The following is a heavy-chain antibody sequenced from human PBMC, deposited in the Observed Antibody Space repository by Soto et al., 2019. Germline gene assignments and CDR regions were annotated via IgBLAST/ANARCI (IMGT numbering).Heavy chain of an antibody. J-gene: IGHJ4*02. V-gene: IGHV4-31*03. Sequence: QVQLQESGPGLVKPSQTLSLTCTVSGGSISSGGYYWSWIRQHPGKGLEWIGYIYYSGSTYYNPSLKRRVTISVDTSKNQVSLKLSSVTAADTAVYYCARVIYGDYVFDYWGQGTLVTVSS. D-gene: IGHD4-17*01. CDR3: ARVIYGDYVFDY. CDR2: IYYSGST. CDR1: GGSISSGGYY.